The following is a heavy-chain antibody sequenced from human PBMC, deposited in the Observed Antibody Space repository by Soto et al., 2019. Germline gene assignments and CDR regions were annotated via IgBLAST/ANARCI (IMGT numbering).Heavy chain of an antibody. CDR2: VSGSGGT. Sequence: GGSLRLSCTTSGFIFGNYAMTWVRQAPGKGLEWVSVVSGSGGTYYTDSVKGRFTISRVDSKSTLYLQMNSLRVDDTAVYYCAKGIAAPGSKLDFWGRGTLVTVS. D-gene: IGHD6-13*01. CDR1: GFIFGNYA. CDR3: AKGIAAPGSKLDF. J-gene: IGHJ4*02. V-gene: IGHV3-23*01.